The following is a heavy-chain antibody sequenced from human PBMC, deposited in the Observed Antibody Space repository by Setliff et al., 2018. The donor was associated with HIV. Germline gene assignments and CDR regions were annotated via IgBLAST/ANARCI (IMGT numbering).Heavy chain of an antibody. D-gene: IGHD1-26*01. J-gene: IGHJ3*02. CDR2: IYHSGST. CDR1: GGSVSSVNYY. CDR3: ARLGYSGSLVGAFDI. Sequence: SETLSLTCSVSGGSVSSVNYYWGWIRQPPGKGLGWIGSIYHSGSTYYNSSLKSRVTISVDTSKNQFSLNLTSVTAADTAVYYCARLGYSGSLVGAFDIWGQGTMVTVSS. V-gene: IGHV4-39*07.